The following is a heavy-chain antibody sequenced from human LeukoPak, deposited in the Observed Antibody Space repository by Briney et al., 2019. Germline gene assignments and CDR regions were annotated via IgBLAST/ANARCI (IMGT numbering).Heavy chain of an antibody. D-gene: IGHD5-18*01. V-gene: IGHV3-23*01. Sequence: PGGSLRLSCAVSGFTFSSYAMSWVRQAPGKGLEWVSAISGSGGSTYYADSVKGRFTISRDNSKNTLYLQMNSLRAEDTAVYYCAKGPRIQLWLRREVTSPFDYWGQGTLVTVSS. J-gene: IGHJ4*02. CDR1: GFTFSSYA. CDR3: AKGPRIQLWLRREVTSPFDY. CDR2: ISGSGGST.